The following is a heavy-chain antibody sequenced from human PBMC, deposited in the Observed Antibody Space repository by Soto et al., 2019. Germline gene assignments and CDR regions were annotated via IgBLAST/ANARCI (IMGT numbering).Heavy chain of an antibody. CDR2: INVDDSA. CDR3: AKNYYFDH. CDR1: GFTFSAYA. V-gene: IGHV3-23*01. J-gene: IGHJ4*02. Sequence: PGGSLRLSCAASGFTFSAYAMSWVRQAPGKGLEWVSSINVDDSAYYADSVKGRFTISRDNSKSTVFLELSSLRVEDTATFYCAKNYYFDHWGQGTQVIVSS.